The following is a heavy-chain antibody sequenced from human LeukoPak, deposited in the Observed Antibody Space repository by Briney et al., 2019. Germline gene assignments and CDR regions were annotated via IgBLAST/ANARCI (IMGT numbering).Heavy chain of an antibody. CDR2: INHSGST. CDR3: ARRELYYDFWSGRNWFDP. CDR1: GGSFSGYY. Sequence: SETLSLTCAVYGGSFSGYYWSWIRQPPGKGLEWIGEINHSGSTNYNPSLKSRVTISVDTSKNQFSLKLSSVTAADTAVYYCARRELYYDFWSGRNWFDPWGQGTLVTVSS. V-gene: IGHV4-34*01. J-gene: IGHJ5*02. D-gene: IGHD3-3*01.